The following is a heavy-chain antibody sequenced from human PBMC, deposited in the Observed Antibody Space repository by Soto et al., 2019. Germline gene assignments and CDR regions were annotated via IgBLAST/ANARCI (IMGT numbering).Heavy chain of an antibody. D-gene: IGHD6-13*01. CDR3: ARSHSWSALYYYYGMDV. CDR1: GFTFSDYY. Sequence: QVQLVESGGGLVKPGGSLRLSCAASGFTFSDYYMSWIRQAPGKGLEWVSYISSSGSTIYYADSVKGRFTISRDNAKNSLDLQMNSLRAEDTAVYYCARSHSWSALYYYYGMDVWGQGTTVTVSS. CDR2: ISSSGSTI. J-gene: IGHJ6*02. V-gene: IGHV3-11*01.